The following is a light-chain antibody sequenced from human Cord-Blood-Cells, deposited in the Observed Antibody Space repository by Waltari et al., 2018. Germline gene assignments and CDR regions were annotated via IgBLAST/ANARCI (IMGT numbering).Light chain of an antibody. CDR1: QSRLQSDGKNY. CDR3: MQSIQPFT. V-gene: IGKV2D-29*01. CDR2: EVS. J-gene: IGKJ5*01. Sequence: IVITQTPLSLSVPPGQPASISCQSSQSRLQSDGKNYLYLYLQKPGQPPQLLIFEVSSGFSGLPDRCRGSGAGTDCTLKISRVEAEDVGVYYCMQSIQPFTFGHGTRVEIK.